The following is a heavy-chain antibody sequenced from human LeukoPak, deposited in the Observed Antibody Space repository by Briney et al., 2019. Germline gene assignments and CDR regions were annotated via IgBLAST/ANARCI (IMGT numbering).Heavy chain of an antibody. J-gene: IGHJ4*02. CDR2: IIPIFGTA. V-gene: IGHV1-69*05. CDR1: GGTFSSYA. CDR3: ARDLSPADPPFDY. Sequence: SVKVSCKASGGTFSSYAISWVRQAPGQGLEWMGGIIPIFGTANYAQKFQGRVTITTDESTSTAYMELSSLRSDDTAVYYCARDLSPADPPFDYWGQGTLVTVSS. D-gene: IGHD2-2*01.